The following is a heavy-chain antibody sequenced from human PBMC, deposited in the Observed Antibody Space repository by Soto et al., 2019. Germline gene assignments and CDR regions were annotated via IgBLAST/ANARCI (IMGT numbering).Heavy chain of an antibody. CDR2: IYYSGST. J-gene: IGHJ4*02. D-gene: IGHD6-13*01. CDR3: ARADWNIAAAGPFDY. CDR1: GGSISSGGYY. Sequence: SETLSLTCTVSGGSISSGGYYWSWIRQHPGKGLEWIGYIYYSGSTYYNPSLKSRVTISVDTSKNQFSLKLSSVTAADTAVYYCARADWNIAAAGPFDYWSQGNLVTVS. V-gene: IGHV4-31*03.